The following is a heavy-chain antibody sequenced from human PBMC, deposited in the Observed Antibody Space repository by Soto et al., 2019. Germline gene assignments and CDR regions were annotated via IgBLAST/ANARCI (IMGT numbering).Heavy chain of an antibody. CDR1: GFTFSSYS. CDR3: ARDLSAITMPADNWFDP. CDR2: ISSSSSYI. Sequence: EVQLVESGGGLVKPGGSLRLSCAASGFTFSSYSMNWVRQAPGKGLEWVSSISSSSSYIYYADSVKGRFTISRDNAKNSLYLQMNSLRAEDTAVYYCARDLSAITMPADNWFDPWGQGTLVTVSS. D-gene: IGHD2-2*01. V-gene: IGHV3-21*01. J-gene: IGHJ5*02.